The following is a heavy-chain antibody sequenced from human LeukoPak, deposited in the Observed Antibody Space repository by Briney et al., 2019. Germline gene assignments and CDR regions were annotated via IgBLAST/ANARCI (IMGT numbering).Heavy chain of an antibody. Sequence: ASVKVSCKASGGTFSSYTISWVRQAPGQGLEWVGWISAYNGNTNYTQKFQGRLTITMDTSTSTAYMELRSLRSDDTAVYFCAREHIFERSRVDYWGQGTLVTVSS. CDR2: ISAYNGNT. J-gene: IGHJ4*02. CDR3: AREHIFERSRVDY. V-gene: IGHV1-18*01. CDR1: GGTFSSYT. D-gene: IGHD2-21*01.